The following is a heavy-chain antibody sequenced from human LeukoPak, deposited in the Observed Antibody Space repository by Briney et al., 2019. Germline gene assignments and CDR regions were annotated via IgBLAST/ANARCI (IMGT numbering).Heavy chain of an antibody. D-gene: IGHD2-15*01. V-gene: IGHV3-21*01. Sequence: PGGSLRLSCAASGFTFSSYSMNWVRQAPGKGLEWVSSISSSSSYIYYADSVKGRFTNSRDNAKNSLYLQMNSLRAEDTAVYYCARSVVAATIHDYWGQGTLVTVSS. CDR2: ISSSSSYI. J-gene: IGHJ4*02. CDR1: GFTFSSYS. CDR3: ARSVVAATIHDY.